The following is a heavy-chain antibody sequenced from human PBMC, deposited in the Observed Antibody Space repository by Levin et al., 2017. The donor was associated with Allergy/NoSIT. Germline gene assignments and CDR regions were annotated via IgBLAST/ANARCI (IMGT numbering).Heavy chain of an antibody. CDR1: GFTFSSYW. J-gene: IGHJ3*02. D-gene: IGHD4-17*01. CDR2: IKQDGSEK. Sequence: GESLKISCAASGFTFSSYWMSWVRQAPGKGLEWVANIKQDGSEKYYVDSVKGRFTISRDNAKNSLYLQMNSLRAEDTAVYYCAGGTPYGDYDPSRLDSWGKGTMVTVSS. CDR3: AGGTPYGDYDPSRLDS. V-gene: IGHV3-7*01.